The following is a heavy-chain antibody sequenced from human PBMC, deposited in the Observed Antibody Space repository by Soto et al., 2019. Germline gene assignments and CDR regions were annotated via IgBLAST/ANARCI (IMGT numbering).Heavy chain of an antibody. CDR1: GYLFTDHC. CDR2: ICPGYSDT. V-gene: IGHV5-51*01. Sequence: GESLKISCKGSGYLFTDHCIVWVRQMAGKGLEWVGIICPGYSDTRYSPSFQGQVTISADKSISTAYLQWSSLKASDTAMYYCAGGGVRGVITRTRDYYGMDVWGQGTTVTVSS. J-gene: IGHJ6*02. CDR3: AGGGVRGVITRTRDYYGMDV. D-gene: IGHD3-10*01.